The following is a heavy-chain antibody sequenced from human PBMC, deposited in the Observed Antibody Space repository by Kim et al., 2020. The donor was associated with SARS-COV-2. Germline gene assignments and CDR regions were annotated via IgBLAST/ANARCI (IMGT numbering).Heavy chain of an antibody. J-gene: IGHJ4*02. Sequence: GGSLRLSCAVSGFTFSNYAMSWVRQAPGKGLEWVSEISGSSDSTYYADSVKGRFTISRDNSKNTLYLQMNRLRAEDTAVYYCAKYLRSGWYIPFDYWGQGTLVTVSS. CDR3: AKYLRSGWYIPFDY. D-gene: IGHD6-19*01. CDR2: ISGSSDST. CDR1: GFTFSNYA. V-gene: IGHV3-23*01.